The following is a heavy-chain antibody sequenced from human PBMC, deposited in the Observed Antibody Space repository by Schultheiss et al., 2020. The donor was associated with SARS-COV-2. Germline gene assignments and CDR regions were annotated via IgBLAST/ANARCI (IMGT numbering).Heavy chain of an antibody. J-gene: IGHJ6*02. Sequence: SETLSLTCAVYGGSFSGYYWSWIRQPPGKGLEWIGEINHSGSTNYNPSLKSRVTISVDTSKNQFSLKLSSVTAADTAVYYCARDPTYYDILTGSYALYYYGMDVWGQGTTVTVSS. D-gene: IGHD3-9*01. V-gene: IGHV4-34*01. CDR3: ARDPTYYDILTGSYALYYYGMDV. CDR2: INHSGST. CDR1: GGSFSGYY.